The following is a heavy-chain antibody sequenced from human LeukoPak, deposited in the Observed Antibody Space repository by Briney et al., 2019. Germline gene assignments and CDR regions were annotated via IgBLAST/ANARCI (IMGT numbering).Heavy chain of an antibody. D-gene: IGHD6-13*01. V-gene: IGHV3-30*04. CDR2: ISYDGSNK. CDR1: GFTFSSYV. Sequence: GRSLRLSCAASGFTFSSYVMHWVRQAPGKGLEWVAVISYDGSNKYYADSVKGRFTISRDNSKNTLYLQMNSLRAEDTAVYYCARDRGSSTPYYFDYWGQGTLVTVSS. J-gene: IGHJ4*02. CDR3: ARDRGSSTPYYFDY.